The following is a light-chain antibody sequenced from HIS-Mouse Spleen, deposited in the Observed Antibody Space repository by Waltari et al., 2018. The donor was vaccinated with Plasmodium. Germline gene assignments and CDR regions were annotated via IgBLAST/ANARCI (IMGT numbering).Light chain of an antibody. V-gene: IGLV3-10*01. CDR1: ALPKQY. CDR3: DSTDSSGNHRV. Sequence: SYELTQPPSVSVSPGQTARITCSGDALPKQYAYWYQQKSGKAPVLVIYEDSKRPSGGPERCSGSSSGTMATLTISGVQVEDEADYYCDSTDSSGNHRVFGRGTKLTVL. CDR2: EDS. J-gene: IGLJ3*02.